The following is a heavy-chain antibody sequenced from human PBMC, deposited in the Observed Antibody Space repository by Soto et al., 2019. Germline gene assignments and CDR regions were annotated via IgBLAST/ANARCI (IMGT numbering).Heavy chain of an antibody. CDR1: GLMFSSYA. J-gene: IGHJ4*02. V-gene: IGHV3-30-3*01. D-gene: IGHD1-1*01. CDR2: ISYDGSNK. Sequence: QVQLVESGGGVVQPGGSLRLSCAASGLMFSSYAMHWVRQAPGKGLEWVAGISYDGSNKSYGDSVKGRFTISRDDSKNTLSLQLNSLRPEDTAVYYCARGGGLHYNSALDYWGQGTLVTVSS. CDR3: ARGGGLHYNSALDY.